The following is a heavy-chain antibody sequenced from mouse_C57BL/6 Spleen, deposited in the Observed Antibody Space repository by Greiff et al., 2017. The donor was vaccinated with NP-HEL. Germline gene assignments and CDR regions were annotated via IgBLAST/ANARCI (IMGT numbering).Heavy chain of an antibody. V-gene: IGHV1-69*01. CDR2: IDPSDSYT. CDR1: GYTFTSYW. J-gene: IGHJ1*03. Sequence: VQLQQPGAELVMPGASVKLSCKASGYTFTSYWMHWVKQRPGQGLEWIGEIDPSDSYTNYNQKFKGKSTLTVDKSSSTAYMQLSSLTSEDSAVYDCARKGITGYFDVWGTGTTVTVSS. CDR3: ARKGITGYFDV.